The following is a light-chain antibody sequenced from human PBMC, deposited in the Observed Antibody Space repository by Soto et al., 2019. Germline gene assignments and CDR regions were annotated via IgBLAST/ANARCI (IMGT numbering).Light chain of an antibody. Sequence: QSALTQPASVSGSPGQSITISCTGTSSDVGGYNYVSWYQQHPGKAPKLMNYDVSTRPAGVSNRFSCSKSGNTASLTISGLQAEDEADYYCSSYTSSSTVVFGGGTKLTVL. CDR3: SSYTSSSTVV. V-gene: IGLV2-14*01. CDR1: SSDVGGYNY. J-gene: IGLJ2*01. CDR2: DVS.